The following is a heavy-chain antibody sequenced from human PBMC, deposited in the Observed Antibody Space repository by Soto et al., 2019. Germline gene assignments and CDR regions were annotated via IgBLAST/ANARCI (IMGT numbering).Heavy chain of an antibody. CDR1: GGSFSGYY. J-gene: IGHJ5*02. CDR3: ARAGGVRSNWFDP. Sequence: ASETLSLTCAVYGGSFSGYYWSWIRQPPGKGLEWIGEINHSGSTNYNPSLKSRVTISVDTSKNQFSLKLSSVTAADTAVYYCARAGGVRSNWFDPWGQGTLVTVSS. CDR2: INHSGST. D-gene: IGHD3-10*01. V-gene: IGHV4-34*01.